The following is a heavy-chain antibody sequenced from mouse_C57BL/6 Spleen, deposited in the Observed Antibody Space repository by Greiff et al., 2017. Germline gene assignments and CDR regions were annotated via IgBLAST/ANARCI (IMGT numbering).Heavy chain of an antibody. Sequence: QVQLQQSGAELAKPGASVKLSCKASGYTFTSYWMHWVKQRPGQGLEWIGYINPSSGYTKYNQKFKDKATLTADKSSSTAYMQLSSLTYEDSAVYYCGMYEMGDWYFDVWGTGTTLTVSS. CDR1: GYTFTSYW. D-gene: IGHD2-10*02. CDR2: INPSSGYT. CDR3: GMYEMGDWYFDV. J-gene: IGHJ1*03. V-gene: IGHV1-7*01.